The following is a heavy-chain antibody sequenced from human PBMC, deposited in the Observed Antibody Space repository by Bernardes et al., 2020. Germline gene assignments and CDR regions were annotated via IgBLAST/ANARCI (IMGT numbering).Heavy chain of an antibody. CDR3: ARSGAAGRGNNWFDP. CDR1: GYTFTSYA. J-gene: IGHJ5*02. CDR2: INTNTGNP. D-gene: IGHD6-13*01. V-gene: IGHV7-4-1*02. Sequence: ASVKVSCKASGYTFTSYAMNWVRQPPGQGLEGVGWINTNTGNPTYAHGFTGRFVFSLDTSVSTAYLQISSLKAEDTAVYYCARSGAAGRGNNWFDPWGQGTLVTVSS.